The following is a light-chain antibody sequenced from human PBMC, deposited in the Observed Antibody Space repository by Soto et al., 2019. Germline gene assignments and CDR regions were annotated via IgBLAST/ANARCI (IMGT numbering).Light chain of an antibody. J-gene: IGLJ1*01. CDR3: SSYAGSNNFV. CDR2: EVT. Sequence: QSVLTQPPSASGFPGQSVTISCTGTSXDVGYYDYVSWYQQHPGKAPKLVIYEVTKRPSGVPDRVSASKSGNTASLTVSGLRAEDEADYYCSSYAGSNNFVFGSGTKVTVL. CDR1: SXDVGYYDY. V-gene: IGLV2-8*01.